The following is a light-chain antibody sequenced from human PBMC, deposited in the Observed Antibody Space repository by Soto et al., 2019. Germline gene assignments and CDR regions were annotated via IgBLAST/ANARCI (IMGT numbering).Light chain of an antibody. J-gene: IGKJ1*01. CDR3: QQYGRSPWT. CDR1: QTVTSNY. CDR2: AAS. Sequence: EVVMTQSPATLSVSPGGRATLSCRASQTVTSNYLAWYLQKPGQAPRLLIYAASSRATGIPDRFSASGSGTDFTLTISRLEPEDFAVYYCQQYGRSPWTFGQGTKV. V-gene: IGKV3-20*01.